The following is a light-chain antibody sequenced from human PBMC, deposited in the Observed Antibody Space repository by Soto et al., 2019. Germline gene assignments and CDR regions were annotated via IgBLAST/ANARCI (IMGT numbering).Light chain of an antibody. CDR2: EVG. Sequence: ALTQPASVSGSPGQSITISCTGTSRDVGGYNFVSWYQQYPGEVPKLMIYEVGNRPSGVSNRFSGSKSGNTASLTISGLQAEDEADYYCSSYTSSSILVFGTGTKVTVL. J-gene: IGLJ1*01. CDR3: SSYTSSSILV. V-gene: IGLV2-14*01. CDR1: SRDVGGYNF.